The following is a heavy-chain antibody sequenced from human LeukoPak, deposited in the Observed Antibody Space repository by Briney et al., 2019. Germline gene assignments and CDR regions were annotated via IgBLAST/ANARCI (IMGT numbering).Heavy chain of an antibody. V-gene: IGHV4-34*01. CDR3: ARRVIVVVPAAKEDRDWFDP. CDR2: INHSGST. D-gene: IGHD2-2*01. J-gene: IGHJ5*02. CDR1: GGSFSGYY. Sequence: SETLSLTCAVYGGSFSGYYWSWIRQPPGKGLEWIGEINHSGSTNDNPSLKSRVTISVDTSKNQFSLKLSSVTAADTAVYYCARRVIVVVPAAKEDRDWFDPWGQGTLVTVSS.